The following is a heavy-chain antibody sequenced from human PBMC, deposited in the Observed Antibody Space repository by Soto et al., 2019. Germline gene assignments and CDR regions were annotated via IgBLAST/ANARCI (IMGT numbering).Heavy chain of an antibody. CDR3: AIYGDNAFFQS. CDR1: GFTVSNNY. V-gene: IGHV3-53*01. CDR2: IYSGGST. D-gene: IGHD4-17*01. J-gene: IGHJ5*02. Sequence: GGSLRLSCAASGFTVSNNYMTWVRQAPGKGLEWVSLIYSGGSTTYADSVKGRFTISRDNSKNTLYLQMNSLRAEDTAVYYCAIYGDNAFFQSWGQGTLVTVPS.